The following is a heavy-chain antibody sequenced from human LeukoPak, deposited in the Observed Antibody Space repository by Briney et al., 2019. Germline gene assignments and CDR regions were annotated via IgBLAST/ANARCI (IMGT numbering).Heavy chain of an antibody. Sequence: PSETLSLTCTVSGGSISSYYWSWIRQPAGKGLERIGRIYSSGSTNYNPSLKSRVTMSVDTSKNQFSLKLRSVTAADTAVYYCAREVRSSGYSLDYWGQGTLVTVSS. CDR3: AREVRSSGYSLDY. J-gene: IGHJ4*02. CDR1: GGSISSYY. V-gene: IGHV4-4*07. D-gene: IGHD3-22*01. CDR2: IYSSGST.